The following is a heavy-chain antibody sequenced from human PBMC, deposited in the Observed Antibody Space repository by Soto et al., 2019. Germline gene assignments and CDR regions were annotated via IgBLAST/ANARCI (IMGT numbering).Heavy chain of an antibody. CDR1: GFTFSSYA. Sequence: PGGSLRLSCAASGFTFSSYAMSWVRQAPGKGLEWVSGISGDGSKIYYADSVKGRFTISRDNARNTLNLQMNSLTAEDTAIYYCARAGPSPSYQYTMDVWGQGTTVTVSS. CDR2: ISGDGSKI. D-gene: IGHD2-2*01. V-gene: IGHV3-23*01. CDR3: ARAGPSPSYQYTMDV. J-gene: IGHJ6*02.